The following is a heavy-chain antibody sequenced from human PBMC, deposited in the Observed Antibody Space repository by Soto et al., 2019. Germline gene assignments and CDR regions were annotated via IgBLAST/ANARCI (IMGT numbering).Heavy chain of an antibody. V-gene: IGHV1-2*02. Sequence: QVQLVQSWTEVKRPGDSVKASCKASGYTFTGYYVHWVRQAPGQGLEWMGWINPNSGDTYLAQRFQGRVTMNRDTSIGTAYMELRGLTSVDTAEYYCAKGGAIVAAGTRVYLYNAMDVWGQGTTVTVSS. CDR1: GYTFTGYY. CDR3: AKGGAIVAAGTRVYLYNAMDV. D-gene: IGHD1-26*01. J-gene: IGHJ6*02. CDR2: INPNSGDT.